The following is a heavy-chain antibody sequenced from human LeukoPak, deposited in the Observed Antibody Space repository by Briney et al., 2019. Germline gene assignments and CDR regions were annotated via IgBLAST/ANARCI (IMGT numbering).Heavy chain of an antibody. J-gene: IGHJ4*02. D-gene: IGHD2-15*01. CDR2: ITSSSSYI. CDR3: ARVGANCSGGSCHLYYFDY. Sequence: GGSLRLSCVASEFTFSSYSMNWVRQAPGKGLEWVSSITSSSSYIYYADSLKGRFTISRDNAKNSLYLQMNSLRAEDTAVYYCARVGANCSGGSCHLYYFDYWGQGTLVTVSS. V-gene: IGHV3-21*01. CDR1: EFTFSSYS.